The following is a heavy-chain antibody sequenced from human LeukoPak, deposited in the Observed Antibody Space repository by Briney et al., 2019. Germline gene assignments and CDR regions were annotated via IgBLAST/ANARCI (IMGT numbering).Heavy chain of an antibody. D-gene: IGHD3-10*01. CDR3: AREGVGGFDS. CDR2: IYSGGST. Sequence: LPAGSLRLSCAASGFTVSSNYMSWVRQAPGKGLEWVSVIYSGGSTYYADSVKGRFTISRDNSKDTLYLQMNSLRAEDTAVYYCAREGVGGFDSWGQRTLVTVSS. V-gene: IGHV3-66*01. J-gene: IGHJ5*01. CDR1: GFTVSSNY.